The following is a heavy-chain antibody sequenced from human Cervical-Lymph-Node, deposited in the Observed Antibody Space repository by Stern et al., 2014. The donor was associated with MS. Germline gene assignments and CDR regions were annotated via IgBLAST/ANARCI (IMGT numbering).Heavy chain of an antibody. J-gene: IGHJ5*02. Sequence: VQLVESGAEVRKPGASVKVSCKASGYSFTTYYMHWVRQAPGQGLEWMGIINNRSGGTSYAQKFQGRVTLTRDTSTSTFHMELSSPRSEDTAVYYCARGESTLTGYLRVYNWLDPWGQGTLVTVSS. CDR1: GYSFTTYY. CDR3: ARGESTLTGYLRVYNWLDP. CDR2: INNRSGGT. D-gene: IGHD3-9*01. V-gene: IGHV1-46*01.